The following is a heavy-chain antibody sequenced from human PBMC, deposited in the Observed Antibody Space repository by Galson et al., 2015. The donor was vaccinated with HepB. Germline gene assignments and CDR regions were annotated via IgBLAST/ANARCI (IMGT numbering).Heavy chain of an antibody. Sequence: SLRLSCAASGFTFSSYAMSWVRQAPGKGLEWVSAISGSGGSTYYADSVKGRFTISRDNSRNTLYLQMNSLRAEDTAVYYCAKARGNSGWYGSLDYWGQGTVVTVSS. CDR2: ISGSGGST. CDR3: AKARGNSGWYGSLDY. V-gene: IGHV3-23*01. D-gene: IGHD6-19*01. CDR1: GFTFSSYA. J-gene: IGHJ4*02.